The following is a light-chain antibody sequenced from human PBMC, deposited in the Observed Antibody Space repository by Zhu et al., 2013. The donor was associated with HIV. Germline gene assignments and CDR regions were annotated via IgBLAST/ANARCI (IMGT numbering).Light chain of an antibody. CDR3: AAWDDSLRGVV. J-gene: IGLJ2*01. Sequence: SVLTQPPSASGTPGQRVTISCSGSSSNIGSNYVYWYQQFPGTAPKLLIYRNNQRHSGVPDRMSGSKSGTSASLAISGLRSEDEADYFCAAWDDSLRGVVFGGGTKLTVL. V-gene: IGLV1-47*01. CDR2: RNN. CDR1: SSNIGSNY.